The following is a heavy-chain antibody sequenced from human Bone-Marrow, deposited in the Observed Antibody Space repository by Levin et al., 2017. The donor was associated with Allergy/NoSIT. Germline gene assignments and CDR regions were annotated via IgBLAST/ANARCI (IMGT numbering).Heavy chain of an antibody. CDR1: GFSFSNYV. D-gene: IGHD3-16*01. V-gene: IGHV3-23*01. J-gene: IGHJ4*02. Sequence: GGSLRLSCAASGFSFSNYVMAWVRQGPGKGLEWVSGINTSGNKTFYADSVQGRFTVSRDNSKNTLFLHMVSLRAEDTAVYFCAKTMSGAWPLGDWGRGTLVTVSS. CDR3: AKTMSGAWPLGD. CDR2: INTSGNKT.